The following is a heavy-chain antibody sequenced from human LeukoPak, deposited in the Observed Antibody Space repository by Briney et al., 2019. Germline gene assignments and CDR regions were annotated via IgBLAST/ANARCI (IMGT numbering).Heavy chain of an antibody. CDR1: GFTFSSYG. D-gene: IGHD3-10*01. Sequence: PWGVLRLSCAASGFTFSSYGMSWVRQPPGKGLEWIGNIFYSGSTYYSPSVKSRVTISLDTSRNQFSLKLNSVTAADMAVYYCAKSNGYGLVDIWGQGTMVTVSS. CDR3: AKSNGYGLVDI. V-gene: IGHV4-59*12. CDR2: IFYSGST. J-gene: IGHJ3*02.